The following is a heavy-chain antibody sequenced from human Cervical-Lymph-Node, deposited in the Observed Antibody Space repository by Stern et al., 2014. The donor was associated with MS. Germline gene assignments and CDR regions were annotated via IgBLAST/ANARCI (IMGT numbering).Heavy chain of an antibody. CDR3: AGGSGYVDY. Sequence: VQLVESGGGVVQPGRSLRLSCAASGFTFSSYGMHWVRQAPGKGLEWVAVIWYDGSNKYYADSVKGRFTISRDNSKNTLYLQMNSLRAEDTAVYYCAGGSGYVDYWGQGTLVTVSS. CDR2: IWYDGSNK. D-gene: IGHD1-26*01. V-gene: IGHV3-33*01. CDR1: GFTFSSYG. J-gene: IGHJ4*02.